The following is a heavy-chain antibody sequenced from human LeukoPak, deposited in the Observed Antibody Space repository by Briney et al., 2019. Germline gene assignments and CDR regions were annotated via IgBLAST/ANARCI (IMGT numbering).Heavy chain of an antibody. CDR3: IKGGEIMTDFFDY. CDR1: GFTFSSYA. J-gene: IGHJ4*02. D-gene: IGHD3-16*01. CDR2: LRGDGET. V-gene: IGHV3-23*01. Sequence: GGSLRLSCAASGFTFSSYAMSWVRQAPPRGLEWVSSLRGDGETFYADSVKGRFTLSRDSAKKSLHLQMDSLRAEDSALYYCIKGGEIMTDFFDYWGQGTLVTVSS.